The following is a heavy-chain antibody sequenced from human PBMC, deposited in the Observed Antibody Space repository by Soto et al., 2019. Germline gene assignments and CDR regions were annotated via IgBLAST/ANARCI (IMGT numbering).Heavy chain of an antibody. CDR3: ARPLYGGDSPYDF. CDR1: GYTFSAYP. CDR2: IHTGSGNT. D-gene: IGHD2-21*02. Sequence: QVQLVQSGAEVKKPGASVRISCKSSGYTFSAYPIHWVRQAPGQGLEWMGRIHTGSGNTQYSQKTQGRVTITRDKSATTAFMELSSLSSEYTAVYYCARPLYGGDSPYDFWGQGTLVTVSS. V-gene: IGHV1-3*04. J-gene: IGHJ4*02.